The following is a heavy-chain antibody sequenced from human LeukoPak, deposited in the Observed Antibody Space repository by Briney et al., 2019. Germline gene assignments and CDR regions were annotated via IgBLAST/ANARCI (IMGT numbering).Heavy chain of an antibody. J-gene: IGHJ6*02. Sequence: ASVKVSCKASGYTFTSYAMHWVRQAPGQRLEWMGWINAGNGNTKYSQKFQGRVTITADESTSTAYMELSSLRSEDTAVYYCARTTPQLERYYYGMDVWGQGTTVTVSS. CDR3: ARTTPQLERYYYGMDV. CDR1: GYTFTSYA. D-gene: IGHD1-1*01. V-gene: IGHV1-3*01. CDR2: INAGNGNT.